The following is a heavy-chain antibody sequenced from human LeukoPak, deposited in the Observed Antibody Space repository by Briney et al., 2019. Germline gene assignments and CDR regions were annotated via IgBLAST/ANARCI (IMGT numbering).Heavy chain of an antibody. CDR3: ARDHPVADWAPDI. D-gene: IGHD3-9*01. Sequence: SEALSLTCSVSGGSISSYSWTWIRQPPGKGLEWIGFIDYSGSSNYNPSLKSRVTISADPSTNHFSLNLTSVTAADTAVYFCARDHPVADWAPDIWGRGTMVTVSS. CDR1: GGSISSYS. CDR2: IDYSGSS. J-gene: IGHJ3*02. V-gene: IGHV4-59*13.